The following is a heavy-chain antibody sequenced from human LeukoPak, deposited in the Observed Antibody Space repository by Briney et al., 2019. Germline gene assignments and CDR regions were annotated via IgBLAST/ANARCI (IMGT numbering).Heavy chain of an antibody. J-gene: IGHJ3*02. Sequence: PSETLSLTCTVSGGSISSSTYYWDWIRQPSGQGLEWIGNIYDSGDTYYTPSLRSRVTMFVDTSKNQFSLKLSSVTAADTAVYYCARHGRPGYGGYENAFDIWGQGTMVTVSS. CDR3: ARHGRPGYGGYENAFDI. CDR1: GGSISSSTYY. D-gene: IGHD5-12*01. CDR2: IYDSGDT. V-gene: IGHV4-39*01.